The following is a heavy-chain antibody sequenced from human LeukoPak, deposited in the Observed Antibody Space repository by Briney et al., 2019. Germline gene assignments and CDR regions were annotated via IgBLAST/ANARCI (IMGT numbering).Heavy chain of an antibody. Sequence: GESLKISCKGSGYSFTSYWIGWVRQMPGKGLEWMGIIYPGDSDTRYSPSFQGQVTISADKSISTAYLQWSSLKASDTAMYYCARPPNPYYYDSSGYYTMNYYFDYWGQGTLVTVSS. CDR2: IYPGDSDT. CDR1: GYSFTSYW. D-gene: IGHD3-22*01. CDR3: ARPPNPYYYDSSGYYTMNYYFDY. J-gene: IGHJ4*02. V-gene: IGHV5-51*01.